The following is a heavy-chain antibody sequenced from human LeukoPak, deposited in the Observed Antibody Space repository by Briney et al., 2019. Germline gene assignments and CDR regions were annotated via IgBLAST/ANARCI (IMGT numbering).Heavy chain of an antibody. CDR2: INHSGST. CDR3: ARGNGIAARLDY. V-gene: IGHV4-34*01. D-gene: IGHD6-6*01. CDR1: GGSFSGYY. J-gene: IGHJ4*02. Sequence: TSETLSLTCAVYGGSFSGYYWSWIRQPPGKGLEWIGEINHSGSTNYNPSLKSRVTISVDTSKNQFSLKLSSVTAADTAVYYCARGNGIAARLDYWGQGTLVTVSS.